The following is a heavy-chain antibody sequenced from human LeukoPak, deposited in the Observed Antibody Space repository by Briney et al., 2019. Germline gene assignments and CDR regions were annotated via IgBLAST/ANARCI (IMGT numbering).Heavy chain of an antibody. D-gene: IGHD1-26*01. Sequence: GGSLRLSCTASGFTFNNFAMIWVRQAPGKGLEWLSAISGSGLSTYSADSVKGRFTISRDNSRNTVYLQMNNVRAEDTAIYYCARQVGPDYWGQGTLVTVSS. J-gene: IGHJ4*02. CDR2: ISGSGLST. V-gene: IGHV3-23*01. CDR3: ARQVGPDY. CDR1: GFTFNNFA.